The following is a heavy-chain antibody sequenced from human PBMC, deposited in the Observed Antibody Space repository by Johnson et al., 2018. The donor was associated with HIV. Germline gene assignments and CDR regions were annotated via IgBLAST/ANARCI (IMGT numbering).Heavy chain of an antibody. Sequence: QVQLVESGGGVVRPGRSLRLSCAASGFTFSNYPMPWVRQAPGKGLEWVAVISFDGSTKYYTDSVTGRFTISRDNSKNTLFLQMNSLRAEDTAVYFCASGDNDGFWGKGTMVTVSS. J-gene: IGHJ3*01. CDR3: ASGDNDGF. CDR1: GFTFSNYP. D-gene: IGHD5-24*01. V-gene: IGHV3-30*14. CDR2: ISFDGSTK.